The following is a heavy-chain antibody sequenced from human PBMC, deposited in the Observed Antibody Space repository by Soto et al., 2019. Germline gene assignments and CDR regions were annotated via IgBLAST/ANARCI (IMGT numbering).Heavy chain of an antibody. CDR3: ARRHSSSWYGLDY. D-gene: IGHD6-13*01. CDR1: GYSISSGYY. Sequence: TSETLSLTCAVSGYSISSGYYWGWIRQPPGKGLEWIGSIYHSGSIYYNPSLKSRVSISVDTSKNQFSLRLSSVTAADTAMYYCARRHSSSWYGLDYWGQGTLVTVSS. J-gene: IGHJ4*02. CDR2: IYHSGSI. V-gene: IGHV4-38-2*01.